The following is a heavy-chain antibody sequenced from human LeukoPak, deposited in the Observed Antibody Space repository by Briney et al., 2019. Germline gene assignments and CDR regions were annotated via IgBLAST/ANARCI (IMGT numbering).Heavy chain of an antibody. CDR1: GGSITNNY. CDR2: THYTGNP. J-gene: IGHJ5*01. Sequence: KASQTLSLTCTVFGGSITNNYWSCIRQPPGKGLEWIAYTHYTGNPNYNPSLKSRVSISVDMSKTQFSLKLSSVTAADTAVYYCARPQWQDTMGPWFGPWGQGTLVTVST. CDR3: ARPQWQDTMGPWFGP. D-gene: IGHD3-10*01. V-gene: IGHV4-59*13.